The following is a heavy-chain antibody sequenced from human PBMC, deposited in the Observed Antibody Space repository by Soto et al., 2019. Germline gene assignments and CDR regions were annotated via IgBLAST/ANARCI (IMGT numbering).Heavy chain of an antibody. V-gene: IGHV3-30*18. D-gene: IGHD3-10*01. CDR3: AKDSYYYGSGSYSGGYYFDY. CDR1: GFTFSSYG. Sequence: GGSLRLSCAASGFTFSSYGMHWVRQAPGKGLEWVAVISYDGSNKYYADSVKGRFTISRDNSKNTLYLQMNSLRAEDTAVYYCAKDSYYYGSGSYSGGYYFDYWGQGTLVTVSS. CDR2: ISYDGSNK. J-gene: IGHJ4*02.